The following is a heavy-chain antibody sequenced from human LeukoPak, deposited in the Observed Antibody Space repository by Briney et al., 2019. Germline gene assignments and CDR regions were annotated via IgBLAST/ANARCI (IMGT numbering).Heavy chain of an antibody. CDR2: VYYSRNN. D-gene: IGHD3-3*01. J-gene: IGHJ6*03. CDR1: GFTLRRYE. Sequence: LSLSCAASGFTLRRYEMKWVRQAPGTGLEGTGYVYYSRNNNYHPSLKSRVTISVDKSKNQFSLKLSSVSAADTAVYYCARVVRVTICGGVQYYYFYMDVWGKGTTVTVSS. V-gene: IGHV4-59*12. CDR3: ARVVRVTICGGVQYYYFYMDV.